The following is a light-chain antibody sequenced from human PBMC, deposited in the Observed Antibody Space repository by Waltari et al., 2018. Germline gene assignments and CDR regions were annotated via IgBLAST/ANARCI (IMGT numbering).Light chain of an antibody. Sequence: QLVLTQSPSASASLGASVRLTCTLDSGRSSNIIAWHQQQQEKGPRYLMKVNSDGSHSKGDGIPDRFSGSGSGAERYLTISSVQSEDEADYYCQTGGHGTWVFGGGTKLTVL. J-gene: IGLJ3*02. V-gene: IGLV4-69*01. CDR2: VNSDGSH. CDR1: SGRSSNI. CDR3: QTGGHGTWV.